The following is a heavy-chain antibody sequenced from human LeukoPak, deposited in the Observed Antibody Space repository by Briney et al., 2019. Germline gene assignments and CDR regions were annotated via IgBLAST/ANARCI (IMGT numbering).Heavy chain of an antibody. CDR2: IYHSGST. J-gene: IGHJ6*03. CDR1: GGSISSSSYY. D-gene: IGHD1-14*01. Sequence: PSETLSLTCTVSGGSISSSSYYWGWIRQPPGKGLEWIGSIYHSGSTYYNPSLKSRVTISVDTSKNQFSLKLSSVTAADTAVYYCARGRQNRRYYYMDVWGKGTTVTVSS. CDR3: ARGRQNRRYYYMDV. V-gene: IGHV4-39*07.